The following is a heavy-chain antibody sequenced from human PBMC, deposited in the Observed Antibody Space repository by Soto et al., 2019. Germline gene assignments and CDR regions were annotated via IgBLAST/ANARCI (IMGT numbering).Heavy chain of an antibody. V-gene: IGHV1-18*01. J-gene: IGHJ4*02. Sequence: QVQLVHSGAEVKQPGASVQVSCKASGYTFASYAIIVMRQAPGQGLEWMGWISAYNGNTNYAQKLLGRVTMTTDTSTSTAYMELRSLRSDDTSVYYCARDPPPPDYWGQGTLVTVSS. CDR3: ARDPPPPDY. CDR2: ISAYNGNT. CDR1: GYTFASYA.